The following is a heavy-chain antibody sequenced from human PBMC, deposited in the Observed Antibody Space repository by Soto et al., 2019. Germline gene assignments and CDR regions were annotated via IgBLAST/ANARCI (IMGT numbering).Heavy chain of an antibody. V-gene: IGHV3-49*03. CDR1: GFTFGDYA. D-gene: IGHD5-12*01. CDR3: ARGIWEMATIRPENY. Sequence: PGGSLRLSCTGSGFTFGDYAMSWFRQAPGKGLEWVGFIRSKPYGVTAEYAASVKGRSTSSRDDSKSIAYLQMNSRTTEDTAVYYCARGIWEMATIRPENYWGQGTPVTVSS. CDR2: IRSKPYGVTA. J-gene: IGHJ4*02.